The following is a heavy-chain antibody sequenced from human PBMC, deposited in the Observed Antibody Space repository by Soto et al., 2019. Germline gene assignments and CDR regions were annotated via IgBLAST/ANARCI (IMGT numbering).Heavy chain of an antibody. CDR2: IRSKAYGETT. Sequence: PGGSLRLSCTCFGFTFGDYAISWSRQAPGKGLESVGVIRSKAYGETTDYGASVKGRVTILRDDSKSIAYLQLNSLQSEDTGVYYCTRYTYTSRYSYYGMDVWGHGTAVTVYS. V-gene: IGHV3-49*03. CDR1: GFTFGDYA. CDR3: TRYTYTSRYSYYGMDV. J-gene: IGHJ6*02. D-gene: IGHD2-2*01.